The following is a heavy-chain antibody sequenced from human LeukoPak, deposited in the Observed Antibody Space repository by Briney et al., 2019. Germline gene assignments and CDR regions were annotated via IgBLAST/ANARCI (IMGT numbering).Heavy chain of an antibody. CDR3: ARDYYGMDV. Sequence: GASLKISCNGSGYSFTSYWSGWVRQLPGKGLEWMGIIYPGDSDTRDSPSFQGQVTISADKSISTAYLQWSSLKASDTAMYYCARDYYGMDVWGQGTTVTVSS. J-gene: IGHJ6*02. CDR1: GYSFTSYW. CDR2: IYPGDSDT. V-gene: IGHV5-51*01.